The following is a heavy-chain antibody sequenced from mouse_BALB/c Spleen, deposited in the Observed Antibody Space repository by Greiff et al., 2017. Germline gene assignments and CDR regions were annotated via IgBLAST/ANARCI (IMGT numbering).Heavy chain of an antibody. CDR3: ARRGLGRGFAD. J-gene: IGHJ3*01. Sequence: EVQLVESGGGLVQPGGSLKLSCAASGFTFSSYTMSWVRQTPEKRLEWVAYISNGGGSTYYPDTVKGRFTISRDNAKNTLYLQMSSLKSEDTAMYYCARRGLGRGFADWGQGTLVTVSA. CDR1: GFTFSSYT. D-gene: IGHD4-1*01. CDR2: ISNGGGST. V-gene: IGHV5-12-2*01.